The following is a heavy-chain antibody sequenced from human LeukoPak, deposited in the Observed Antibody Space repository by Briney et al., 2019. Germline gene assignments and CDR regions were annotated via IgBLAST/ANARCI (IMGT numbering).Heavy chain of an antibody. CDR3: AREVSRWPYYFDY. V-gene: IGHV4-59*12. CDR1: GGSISSYY. J-gene: IGHJ4*02. CDR2: IYYSGST. D-gene: IGHD4-23*01. Sequence: SSETLSLTCTVSGGSISSYYWSWIRQPPGKGLEWIGYIYYSGSTYYNPSLKSRVTISVDTSKNQFSLKLSSVTAADTAVYYCAREVSRWPYYFDYWGQGTLVTVSS.